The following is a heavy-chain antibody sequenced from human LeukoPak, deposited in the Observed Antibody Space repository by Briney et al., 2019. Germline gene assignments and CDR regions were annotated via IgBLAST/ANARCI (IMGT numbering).Heavy chain of an antibody. V-gene: IGHV3-48*04. CDR3: ASPPAASGDY. CDR2: ISSSGSTI. D-gene: IGHD2-2*01. CDR1: GFTFSSYS. Sequence: GGSLRLSCAASGFTFSSYSMSWVRQAPGKGLEWVSYISSSGSTIYYADSVKGRFTISRDNAKNSLYLQMNSLRAEDTAVYYCASPPAASGDYWGQGTLVTVSS. J-gene: IGHJ4*02.